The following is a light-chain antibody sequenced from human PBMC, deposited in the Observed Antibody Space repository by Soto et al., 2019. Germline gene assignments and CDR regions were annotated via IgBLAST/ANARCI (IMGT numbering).Light chain of an antibody. CDR3: QQYGNSPYT. V-gene: IGKV3-20*01. CDR1: QSISRTY. Sequence: EIMFTQSPSTLPVSPGERAALSCRASQSISRTYLAWYQQKRGQAPRLLIYGTSNRATGIPDRFSGSGSGTDFTLTINRLEPEDFAVYFCQQYGNSPYTFGQGTKVDI. J-gene: IGKJ2*01. CDR2: GTS.